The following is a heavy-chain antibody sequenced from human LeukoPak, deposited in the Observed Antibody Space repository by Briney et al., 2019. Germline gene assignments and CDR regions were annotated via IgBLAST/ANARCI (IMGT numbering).Heavy chain of an antibody. V-gene: IGHV4-34*01. J-gene: IGHJ4*02. D-gene: IGHD4-17*01. CDR3: ARLDYGDYAFDY. Sequence: PSETLSLARAAKGGSFSGYYWSWIRQAPGKGLEWIGEINHSGNTNFNASLKSRVTISVETSKNQFSLKLSSVTAADTAVYYCARLDYGDYAFDYWGQGTLVTVSS. CDR2: INHSGNT. CDR1: GGSFSGYY.